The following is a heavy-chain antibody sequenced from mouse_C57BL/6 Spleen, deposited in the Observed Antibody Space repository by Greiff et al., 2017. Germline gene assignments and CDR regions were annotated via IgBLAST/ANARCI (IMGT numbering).Heavy chain of an antibody. Sequence: VQLQQPGAELVKPGASVKLSCKASGYTFTSYWMQWVKQRPGQGLEWIGEIDPSDSYTNYNQKFKGKATLTVDTSSSTAYMQLSSLTSEDSAVYYCARQWYFDVWGTGTTVTVSS. J-gene: IGHJ1*03. CDR1: GYTFTSYW. CDR2: IDPSDSYT. CDR3: ARQWYFDV. V-gene: IGHV1-50*01.